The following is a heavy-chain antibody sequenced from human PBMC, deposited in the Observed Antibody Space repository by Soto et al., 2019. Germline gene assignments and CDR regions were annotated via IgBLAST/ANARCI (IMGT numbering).Heavy chain of an antibody. D-gene: IGHD3-10*01. CDR3: AKYLPSLWFGELHPHYYYYYMDV. CDR1: GFTFSSYA. Sequence: PGGSLRLSCAASGFTFSSYAMSWVRQAPGKGPEWVSAISGSGGSTYYADSVKGRFTISRDNSKNTLYLQMNSLRAEDTAVYYCAKYLPSLWFGELHPHYYYYYMDVWGKGTTVTVSS. CDR2: ISGSGGST. J-gene: IGHJ6*03. V-gene: IGHV3-23*01.